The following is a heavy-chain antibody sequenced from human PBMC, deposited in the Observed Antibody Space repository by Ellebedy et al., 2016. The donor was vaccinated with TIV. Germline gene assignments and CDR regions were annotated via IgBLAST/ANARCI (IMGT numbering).Heavy chain of an antibody. V-gene: IGHV3-30*07. Sequence: PGGSLRLSCAASGFTFSSYAMHWVRQAPGKGLEWVAVISYDGSNKYYADSVKGRFTISRDNSKNTLYLQMNSLRAEDTAVYYCASGWFFEGFYFDSWGQGTLVTVSS. D-gene: IGHD3-3*01. J-gene: IGHJ4*02. CDR2: ISYDGSNK. CDR1: GFTFSSYA. CDR3: ASGWFFEGFYFDS.